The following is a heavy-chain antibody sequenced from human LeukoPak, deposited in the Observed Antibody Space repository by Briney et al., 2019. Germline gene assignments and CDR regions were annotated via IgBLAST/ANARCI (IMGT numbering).Heavy chain of an antibody. Sequence: GGSLRLSCAASGFTFSNYAMSWVRQAPGKGLEWVTSISGSGGSTYYPDSVKGRFTISRDNSENTLYLQMNSLTLEDTAVYYCAKDEVSVGGLEYWGQGTLVTVSS. CDR2: ISGSGGST. CDR3: AKDEVSVGGLEY. V-gene: IGHV3-23*01. D-gene: IGHD6-19*01. J-gene: IGHJ4*02. CDR1: GFTFSNYA.